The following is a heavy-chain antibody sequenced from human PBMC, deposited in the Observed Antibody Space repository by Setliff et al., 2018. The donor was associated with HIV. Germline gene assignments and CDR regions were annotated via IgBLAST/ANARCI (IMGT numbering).Heavy chain of an antibody. Sequence: GASVKVSCKSSGTTFTYYEVNWVRQASGKGLEWMGWMNPQNANTGFAQKFQGRVTMTTDTSTSTAYMELRSLRSDDTAVYYCARVIDYGVLYWSYYMDVWGKGTTVTVSS. CDR3: ARVIDYGVLYWSYYMDV. CDR2: MNPQNANT. J-gene: IGHJ6*03. D-gene: IGHD4-17*01. CDR1: GTTFTYYE. V-gene: IGHV1-8*01.